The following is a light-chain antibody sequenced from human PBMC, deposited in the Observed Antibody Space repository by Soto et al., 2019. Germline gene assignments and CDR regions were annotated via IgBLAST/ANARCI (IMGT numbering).Light chain of an antibody. CDR2: GAS. V-gene: IGKV3-20*01. J-gene: IGKJ2*01. Sequence: EIVLTQSPGTLSLSPGERATLSCMASQSVSSSYLAWYQQKPGQAPRLLIYGASSRATGIPDRFSGSGSGTDFTLTISRLEPEDFAVYYCQQYGSSLRTFGQGTKLEIK. CDR1: QSVSSSY. CDR3: QQYGSSLRT.